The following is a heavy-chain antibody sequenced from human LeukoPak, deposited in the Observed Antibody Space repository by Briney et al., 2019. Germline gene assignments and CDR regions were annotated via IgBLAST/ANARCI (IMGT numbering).Heavy chain of an antibody. D-gene: IGHD3-16*01. V-gene: IGHV4-39*01. J-gene: IGHJ6*02. CDR3: AWGYGMDV. CDR2: IYYSGDT. Sequence: PSETLSLTFTVPCGSISSSSDYWGWIRQPPGKGLGWIGSIYYSGDTYYNPALKSRVAISVDSCKNQFCLKVTSVTAAHMPAYYCAWGYGMDVWGQRTNVTVSS. CDR1: CGSISSSSDY.